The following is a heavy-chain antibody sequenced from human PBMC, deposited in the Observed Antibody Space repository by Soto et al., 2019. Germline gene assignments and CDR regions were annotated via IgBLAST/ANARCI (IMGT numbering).Heavy chain of an antibody. V-gene: IGHV1-3*01. D-gene: IGHD4-4*01. Sequence: GASVKVSCKASGYTFSSYAIHWVRQAPGQRLEWMGLINAGNGNTKYSQRFQGRVTITRDTSASTAYMELSSLRSEDTAVYYCARDPEGYSNYYYYGMDVWGQGTTVTVSS. J-gene: IGHJ6*02. CDR3: ARDPEGYSNYYYYGMDV. CDR2: INAGNGNT. CDR1: GYTFSSYA.